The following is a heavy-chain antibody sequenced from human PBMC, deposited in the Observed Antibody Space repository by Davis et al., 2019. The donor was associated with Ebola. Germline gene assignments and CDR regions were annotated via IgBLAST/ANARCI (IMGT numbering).Heavy chain of an antibody. CDR3: ARDILVGWLQIPNDAFDI. CDR1: GFTFSSYS. V-gene: IGHV3-21*01. J-gene: IGHJ3*02. Sequence: GESLKISCAASGFTFSSYSMNWVRQAPGKGLEWVSSISSSSSYIYYADSVKRRFTISRDHAKNSLYLQMNSLRAEDTAVYYCARDILVGWLQIPNDAFDIWGQGTMVTVSS. D-gene: IGHD5-24*01. CDR2: ISSSSSYI.